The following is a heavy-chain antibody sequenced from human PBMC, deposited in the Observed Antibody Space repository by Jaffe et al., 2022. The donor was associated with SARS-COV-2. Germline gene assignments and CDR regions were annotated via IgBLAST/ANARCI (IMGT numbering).Heavy chain of an antibody. J-gene: IGHJ3*02. V-gene: IGHV4-38-2*02. Sequence: QVQLQESGPGLVKPSETLSLTCSVSGYSISSGYYWGWIRQPPGKGLEYIVSVHHSGRTYYSSSLKSRVTMSVDTSKNQFSLKLSSVTAADTAVYYCARDGSYGSGIYDGFDIWGQGTMVTVSS. CDR3: ARDGSYGSGIYDGFDI. CDR2: VHHSGRT. CDR1: GYSISSGYY. D-gene: IGHD3-10*01.